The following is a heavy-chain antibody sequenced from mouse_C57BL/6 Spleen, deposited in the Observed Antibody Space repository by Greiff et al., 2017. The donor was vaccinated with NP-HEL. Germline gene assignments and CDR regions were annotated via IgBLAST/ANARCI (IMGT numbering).Heavy chain of an antibody. CDR1: GYTFTSYW. CDR2: IHPSDSYT. V-gene: IGHV1-74*01. CDR3: AIGGTTVVAPNYYAMDY. Sequence: VQLQQPGAELVKPGASVKVSCKASGYTFTSYWMHWVKQRPGQGLEWIGRIHPSDSYTNYNQKFKGKATLTVDKSSSTAYMQLSSLTSEDSAVYYWAIGGTTVVAPNYYAMDYWGQGTSVTVSS. J-gene: IGHJ4*01. D-gene: IGHD1-1*01.